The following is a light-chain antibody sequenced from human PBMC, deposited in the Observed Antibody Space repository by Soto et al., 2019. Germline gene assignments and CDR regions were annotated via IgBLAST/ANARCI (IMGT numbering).Light chain of an antibody. CDR1: SSNIGNNY. V-gene: IGLV1-51*01. CDR2: DNN. Sequence: QSVLTQPPSVSAAPGQEVTISCSGSSSNIGNNYVSWYQQLPGTAPKLLIYDNNKRPSGIPDRFSGSKSGTSATLGITGLQTGDEADYYCCSYAGSYTFFWVFGGGTKVTVL. CDR3: CSYAGSYTFFWV. J-gene: IGLJ3*02.